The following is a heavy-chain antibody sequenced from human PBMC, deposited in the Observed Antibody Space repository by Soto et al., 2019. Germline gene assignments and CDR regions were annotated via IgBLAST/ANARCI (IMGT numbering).Heavy chain of an antibody. D-gene: IGHD3-10*01. Sequence: EAQLVESGGGLGQPGGSLTLSCTASEITRNIYWMHWIRQAPGKGLVWVSRINPESTTLTYADSVTGRFTISRDSAKNTLYLQMNGLSAEDTSIYYCTKDTFGAWDYWGQGTLVTVSS. CDR1: EITRNIYW. CDR3: TKDTFGAWDY. J-gene: IGHJ4*02. V-gene: IGHV3-74*01. CDR2: INPESTTL.